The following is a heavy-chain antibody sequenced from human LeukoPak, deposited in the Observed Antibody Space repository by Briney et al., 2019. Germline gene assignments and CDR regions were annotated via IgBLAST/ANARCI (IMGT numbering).Heavy chain of an antibody. CDR3: ARDFPLRRPLWFGELQPLSANSQSVYFDY. Sequence: GGSLRLSCAASGFNFFTYGMHWARQAPGKGLEWVSYFSSSSSTIYYADSVKGRFTISRDNAKNSLYLQMNSLRDEDTAVYYCARDFPLRRPLWFGELQPLSANSQSVYFDYWGQGTLVTVSP. J-gene: IGHJ4*02. V-gene: IGHV3-48*02. CDR2: FSSSSSTI. CDR1: GFNFFTYG. D-gene: IGHD3-10*01.